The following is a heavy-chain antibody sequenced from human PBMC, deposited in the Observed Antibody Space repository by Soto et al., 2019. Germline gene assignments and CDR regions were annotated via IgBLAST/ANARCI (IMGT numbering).Heavy chain of an antibody. CDR1: GFTVSSNY. Sequence: EVQLVESGGGLVQPGGSLRLSCAASGFTVSSNYMSWVRQAPGKGLEWVSVIYSGGSTYYADSVKGRFTISRHNSKNTLYLQMNSLRAEDTAVYYCARVGYSSGWYGGYYFDHWGQGTLVTVSS. CDR3: ARVGYSSGWYGGYYFDH. CDR2: IYSGGST. V-gene: IGHV3-53*04. D-gene: IGHD6-19*01. J-gene: IGHJ4*02.